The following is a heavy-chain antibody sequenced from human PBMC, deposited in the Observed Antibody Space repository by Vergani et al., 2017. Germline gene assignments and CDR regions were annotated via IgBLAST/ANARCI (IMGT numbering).Heavy chain of an antibody. CDR1: GGSISSSSYY. Sequence: QLQLQESGPGLVKPSETLSLTCTVSGGSISSSSYYWGWIRQPPGKGLEWIGSIYYSGSTYYNPSLKSRVTISVETSKNQFSLKLSSVTAADTAVYYCXIIYYDSSGYYPKRYFDLWGRGTLVTVSS. CDR2: IYYSGST. CDR3: XIIYYDSSGYYPKRYFDL. D-gene: IGHD3-22*01. J-gene: IGHJ2*01. V-gene: IGHV4-39*07.